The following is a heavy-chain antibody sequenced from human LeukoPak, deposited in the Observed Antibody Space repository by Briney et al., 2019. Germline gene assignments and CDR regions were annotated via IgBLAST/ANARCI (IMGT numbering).Heavy chain of an antibody. Sequence: GGSLRLSCAASGFTFSSYSMNWVRQAPGKGLGWVSSISSSSSYIYYADSVKGRFTISRDNAKNSLYLQMNSLRAEDTAVYYCARDLHYDFWSGYYTGDVDYFDYWGQGTLVTVSS. CDR2: ISSSSSYI. CDR3: ARDLHYDFWSGYYTGDVDYFDY. CDR1: GFTFSSYS. V-gene: IGHV3-21*01. D-gene: IGHD3-3*01. J-gene: IGHJ4*02.